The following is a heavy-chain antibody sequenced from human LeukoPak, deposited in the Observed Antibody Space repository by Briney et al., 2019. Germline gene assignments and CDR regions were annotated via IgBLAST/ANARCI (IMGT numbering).Heavy chain of an antibody. Sequence: GGSLRLSCAASGFTFSSYSMKRVRQAPGRGLEWVSSISSSSSYIYYADSLKGRFTISRDNAKNSLYLQMNSLRAEDTAVYYCARDCSSTSCYTSLLDVWGKGTTVTVSS. CDR3: ARDCSSTSCYTSLLDV. CDR1: GFTFSSYS. CDR2: ISSSSSYI. D-gene: IGHD2-2*02. V-gene: IGHV3-21*01. J-gene: IGHJ6*04.